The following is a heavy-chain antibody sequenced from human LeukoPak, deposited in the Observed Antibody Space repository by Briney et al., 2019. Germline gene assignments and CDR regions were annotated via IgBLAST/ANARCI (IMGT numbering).Heavy chain of an antibody. CDR2: INHSGRT. CDR1: GGSFSDYY. J-gene: IGHJ4*02. V-gene: IGHV4-34*01. Sequence: SETLSLTCAVYGGSFSDYYWSWIRQPPGKGLEWIGEINHSGRTNYNPSLKSRVTISVDTSKNQFSLKLSSVTAADTAVYYCAREGSRDFWSGPVYYFDYWGQGTLVTVSS. CDR3: AREGSRDFWSGPVYYFDY. D-gene: IGHD3-3*01.